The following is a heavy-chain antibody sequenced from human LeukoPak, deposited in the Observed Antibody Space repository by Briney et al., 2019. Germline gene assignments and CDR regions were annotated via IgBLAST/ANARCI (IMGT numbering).Heavy chain of an antibody. Sequence: QPGGSLRLSCAASGFTFSSYEMNWVRQSPGKGLEWLSSISSSGVTIFYADAVKGRFTISRDNAKNSLFLQMNHLRAEDTAIYYYARDVGGLYDSSGYYYDSWGQGTLVTVSS. V-gene: IGHV3-48*03. J-gene: IGHJ5*01. CDR1: GFTFSSYE. CDR3: ARDVGGLYDSSGYYYDS. D-gene: IGHD3-22*01. CDR2: ISSSGVTI.